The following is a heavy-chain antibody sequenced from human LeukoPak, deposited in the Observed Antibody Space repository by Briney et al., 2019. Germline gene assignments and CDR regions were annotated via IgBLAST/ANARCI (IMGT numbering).Heavy chain of an antibody. CDR3: ARGPTGDRLHWFDP. CDR1: GDSISSYY. D-gene: IGHD7-27*01. J-gene: IGHJ5*02. CDR2: IYYIGST. Sequence: PSETLSLTCTVSGDSISSYYWSWIRQPLGKGLEWIGYIYYIGSTNYNPSLKSRVTISIDTSKNQFSLKLSSVTAADTAVYYCARGPTGDRLHWFDPWGQGTLVTVSS. V-gene: IGHV4-59*01.